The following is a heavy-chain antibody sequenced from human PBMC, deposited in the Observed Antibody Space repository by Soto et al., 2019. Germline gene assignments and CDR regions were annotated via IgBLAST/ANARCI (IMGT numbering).Heavy chain of an antibody. D-gene: IGHD6-6*01. Sequence: ASVXVSFKSSVYTFTTFAMHWVRLAPGQRLDCVGWINSVTGDTKYSQKFQGRVTTTRDTSASTVYMELNSLGSQDTAVYYCATSTRMPASQPYFEYWSPGTLV. J-gene: IGHJ4*02. CDR1: VYTFTTFA. V-gene: IGHV1-3*01. CDR2: INSVTGDT. CDR3: ATSTRMPASQPYFEY.